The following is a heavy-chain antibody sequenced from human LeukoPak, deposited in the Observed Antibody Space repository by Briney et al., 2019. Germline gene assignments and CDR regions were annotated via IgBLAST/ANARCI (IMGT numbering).Heavy chain of an antibody. J-gene: IGHJ5*02. V-gene: IGHV4-4*07. CDR3: ARETYYYGSGEYFWFDP. CDR2: IYTSGST. D-gene: IGHD3-10*01. Sequence: SETLSLTCTVSGVSISSYYWSWIRQPAGKGLEWIGRIYTSGSTNYNPSLKSRVTMSVDTSKNQFSLKLSSVAAADTAVYYCARETYYYGSGEYFWFDPWGQGTLVTVSS. CDR1: GVSISSYY.